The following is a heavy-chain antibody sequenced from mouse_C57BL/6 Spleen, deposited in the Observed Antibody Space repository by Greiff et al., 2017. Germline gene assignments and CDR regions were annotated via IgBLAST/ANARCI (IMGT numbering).Heavy chain of an antibody. J-gene: IGHJ1*03. Sequence: QVQLQQPGAELVKPGASVKLSCKASGYTFTSYWMHWVKQRPGRGLEWIGRIDPNSGGTKYNEKFKSKATLTVDKPSSTAYMQFSGLTSEDSAVYYCARCYGNYPYWYFDVWGTGTTVTVSS. CDR2: IDPNSGGT. CDR1: GYTFTSYW. D-gene: IGHD2-1*01. V-gene: IGHV1-72*01. CDR3: ARCYGNYPYWYFDV.